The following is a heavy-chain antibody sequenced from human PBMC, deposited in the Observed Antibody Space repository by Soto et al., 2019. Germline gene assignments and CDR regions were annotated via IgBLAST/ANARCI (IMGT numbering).Heavy chain of an antibody. J-gene: IGHJ5*01. Sequence: EVQLLESGGGLVQPGGSLRLSCAASGFTFSSYTMNWVRQAPGKGLEWVSAIRNSGDSTYYADSVEGRFTISRDNSKNTLYLQMNSLRVEDTAVYYCAKDSGSGGEDSWGQGTLVTVSS. D-gene: IGHD3-10*01. CDR3: AKDSGSGGEDS. V-gene: IGHV3-23*01. CDR2: IRNSGDST. CDR1: GFTFSSYT.